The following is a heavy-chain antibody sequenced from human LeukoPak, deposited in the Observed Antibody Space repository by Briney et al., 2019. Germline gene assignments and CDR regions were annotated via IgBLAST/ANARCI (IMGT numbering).Heavy chain of an antibody. CDR3: ARGFSGSYYFDY. CDR1: GFTFSDYY. D-gene: IGHD1-26*01. Sequence: GGSLRLSCAASGFTFSDYYMSWIRQAPGKGLEWVSYISSDSGYTNYADSVKGRFTISRDNAKNSLYLQMNSLRAEDTAVYSCARGFSGSYYFDYWGQGTLVTVSS. J-gene: IGHJ4*02. CDR2: ISSDSGYT. V-gene: IGHV3-11*06.